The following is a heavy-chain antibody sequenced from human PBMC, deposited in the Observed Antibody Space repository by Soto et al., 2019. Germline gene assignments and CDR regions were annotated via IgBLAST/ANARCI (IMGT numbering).Heavy chain of an antibody. CDR2: IYYSGST. J-gene: IGHJ6*03. D-gene: IGHD4-4*01. Sequence: SETLSLTCTVSGGSISGGGYYWSWIRQHPGKGLEWIGYIYYSGSTYYNPSLKSRVTISVDTSKNQFSLKLSSVTAADTAVYYCARVGTTADYYYYYMDVWGKGTTVTVSS. CDR3: ARVGTTADYYYYYMDV. V-gene: IGHV4-31*03. CDR1: GGSISGGGYY.